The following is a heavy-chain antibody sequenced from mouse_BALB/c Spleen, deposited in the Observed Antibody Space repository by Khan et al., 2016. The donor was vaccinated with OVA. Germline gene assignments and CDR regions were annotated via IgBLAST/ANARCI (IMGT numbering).Heavy chain of an antibody. CDR2: ISYSGST. CDR1: GYSITSDYA. Sequence: EVQLQESGPGLVKPSQSLSLTCTVTGYSITSDYACNWIRQLPGNKLEWMGYISYSGSTNYTPYLKSRITITRDTSKNQSFLQLNCVTTEDTATSYCARGRAYWGQGTPVTVSA. D-gene: IGHD3-3*01. V-gene: IGHV3-2*02. J-gene: IGHJ3*01. CDR3: ARGRAY.